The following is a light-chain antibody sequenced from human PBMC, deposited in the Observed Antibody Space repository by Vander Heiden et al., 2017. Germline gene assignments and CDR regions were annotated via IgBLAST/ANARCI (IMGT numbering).Light chain of an antibody. V-gene: IGKV1-5*03. Sequence: IQMTQSPSTLSASVGDRVTITCRASQSISSWLAWYQQKPGKAPKLLIYKASSLESGVPSRFSGSGSGTEFTLTISSLQPDDFATYYCQQYNSSPPTFGGGTKVEIK. CDR2: KAS. CDR3: QQYNSSPPT. CDR1: QSISSW. J-gene: IGKJ4*01.